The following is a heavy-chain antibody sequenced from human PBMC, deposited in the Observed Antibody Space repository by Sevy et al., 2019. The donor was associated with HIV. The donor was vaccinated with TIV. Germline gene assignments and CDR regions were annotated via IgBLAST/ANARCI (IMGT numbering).Heavy chain of an antibody. V-gene: IGHV4-59*01. CDR2: IYYSGST. J-gene: IGHJ4*02. Sequence: SETLSLTCTVSGGSNSSYYWSWIRQPPGKGLEWIGYIYYSGSTNYNPSLKSRVTISVDTSKNQFSLKLSSVTAADTAVYYCASARNYGYFDYWGQGTLVTVSS. CDR1: GGSNSSYY. CDR3: ASARNYGYFDY. D-gene: IGHD1-7*01.